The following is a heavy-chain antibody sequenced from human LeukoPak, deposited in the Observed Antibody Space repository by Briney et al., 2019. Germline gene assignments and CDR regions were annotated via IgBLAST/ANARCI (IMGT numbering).Heavy chain of an antibody. V-gene: IGHV3-15*01. J-gene: IGHJ3*01. CDR2: IKTKTDGGTT. CDR3: GTGSAFDF. D-gene: IGHD1-14*01. Sequence: GSLRLTCAVSGFTFATSWMSWVRQAPGKGLEWVGRIKTKTDGGTTDYAAPVKGRFTISRDDSKNTLYLQMNSLKTEDTAVYYCGTGSAFDFWGRGTMVTVSS. CDR1: GFTFATSW.